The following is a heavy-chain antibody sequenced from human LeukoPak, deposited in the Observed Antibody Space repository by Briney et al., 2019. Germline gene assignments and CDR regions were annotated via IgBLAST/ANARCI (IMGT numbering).Heavy chain of an antibody. CDR3: AKDIRHYGDYVRDYFDY. Sequence: GGSLRLSCAASGFTFSSYAMSWVRQAPGKGLEWVSAISGSGGSTYYADSVKGRFTISRDNSKNTLYLQMNSLRAEDTAVYYCAKDIRHYGDYVRDYFDYWGQGTLVTVSS. CDR2: ISGSGGST. CDR1: GFTFSSYA. J-gene: IGHJ4*02. D-gene: IGHD4-17*01. V-gene: IGHV3-23*01.